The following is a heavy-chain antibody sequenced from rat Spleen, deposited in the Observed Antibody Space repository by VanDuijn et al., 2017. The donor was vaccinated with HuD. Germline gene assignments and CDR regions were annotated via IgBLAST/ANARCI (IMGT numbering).Heavy chain of an antibody. Sequence: EVQLVESGGGSVQPGRSVKLSCAASRFTFTNYDMVWVRQAPTKGLKWVASISYDGSTPYYRDSVKGRFTISRDNAKSTLYLQMDSLRSEDTATYYCTRGYYFDYWGQGVMVTVSS. J-gene: IGHJ2*01. V-gene: IGHV5-7*01. CDR3: TRGYYFDY. CDR1: RFTFTNYD. CDR2: ISYDGSTP.